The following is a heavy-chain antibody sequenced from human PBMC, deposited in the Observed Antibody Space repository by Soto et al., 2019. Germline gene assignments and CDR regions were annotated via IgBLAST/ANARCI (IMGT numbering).Heavy chain of an antibody. CDR3: AIYPSPYVFLTVYLTDNYYYSGMDV. D-gene: IGHD3-9*01. CDR1: GYSFTSYW. CDR2: IDPSDSYT. Sequence: GESLKISCKGSGYSFTSYWISWVRQMPGKGLEWMGRIDPSDSYTNYSPSFQGHVTISADKSISTAYLQWSSLKASDTAMYYCAIYPSPYVFLTVYLTDNYYYSGMDVWGKGTTVTVSS. J-gene: IGHJ6*04. V-gene: IGHV5-10-1*01.